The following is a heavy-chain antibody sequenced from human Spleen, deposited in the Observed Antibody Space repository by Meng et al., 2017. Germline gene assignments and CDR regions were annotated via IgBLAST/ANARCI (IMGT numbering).Heavy chain of an antibody. CDR3: ARGPTTMAHDFDY. Sequence: QVPLQQLVAGLLKPSATLSFTCGVSGGSFSDYYWSWIRQPPGKGLEWIGEINHSGSTNYNPSLESRATISVDTSQNNLSLKLSSVTAADSAVYYCARGPTTMAHDFDYWGQGTLVTVSS. CDR1: GGSFSDYY. D-gene: IGHD4-11*01. V-gene: IGHV4-34*01. J-gene: IGHJ4*02. CDR2: INHSGST.